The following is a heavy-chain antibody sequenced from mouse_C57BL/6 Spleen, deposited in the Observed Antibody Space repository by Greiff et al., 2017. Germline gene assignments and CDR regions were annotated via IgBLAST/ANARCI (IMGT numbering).Heavy chain of an antibody. CDR1: GYTFTSYW. J-gene: IGHJ2*01. CDR2: IYPGNSDT. D-gene: IGHD1-1*01. V-gene: IGHV1-5*01. CDR3: SPLITTVFDY. Sequence: EVQLQQSGTVLARPGASVKMSCKTSGYTFTSYWMHWVKQRPGQGLEWIGAIYPGNSDTSYNQKFTGKAKLTAVTSASTAYMELSSLTNEDSAVYYCSPLITTVFDYWGQGTTLTVSS.